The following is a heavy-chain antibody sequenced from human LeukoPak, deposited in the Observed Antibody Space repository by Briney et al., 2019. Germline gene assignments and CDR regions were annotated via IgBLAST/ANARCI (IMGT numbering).Heavy chain of an antibody. CDR1: GFTFSSYW. J-gene: IGHJ5*02. D-gene: IGHD3-3*01. CDR2: IKQDESEK. Sequence: GGSLRLSCAASGFTFSSYWMSWVRQAPGKGLEWVANIKQDESEKYYVDSVKGRFTNSRDNAKNSLYLQMNSLRAGDTAVYYCARDPTIFGVVITGWFDPWGQGTLVTVSS. CDR3: ARDPTIFGVVITGWFDP. V-gene: IGHV3-7*01.